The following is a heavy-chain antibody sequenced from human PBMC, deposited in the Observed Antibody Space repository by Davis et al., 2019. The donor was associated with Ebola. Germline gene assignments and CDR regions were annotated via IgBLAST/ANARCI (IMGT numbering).Heavy chain of an antibody. Sequence: GESLKISCAVSGFIFSDYAMSWVRQSPGKGLVWVSRLNGDGSHIHYADSVKGRFTISRDNAKNTVYLQMTGLRADDTAVYFCVREGYWSLGYWGQGTLVTVSS. D-gene: IGHD1-1*01. CDR3: VREGYWSLGY. V-gene: IGHV3-74*01. CDR2: LNGDGSHI. CDR1: GFIFSDYA. J-gene: IGHJ4*02.